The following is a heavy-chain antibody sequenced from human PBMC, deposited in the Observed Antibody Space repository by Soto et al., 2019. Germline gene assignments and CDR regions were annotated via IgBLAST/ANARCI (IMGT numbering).Heavy chain of an antibody. J-gene: IGHJ6*02. CDR2: ISYDGSNK. CDR1: GFTFSSYA. Sequence: GGSLRLSXAASGFTFSSYAMHWVRQAPGKGLEWVAVISYDGSNKYYADSVKGRFTISRDNSKNTLYLQMNSLRAEDTAVYYCARAAAGALEWRNYYYYGMDVWGQGTTVTVSS. V-gene: IGHV3-30-3*01. D-gene: IGHD3-3*01. CDR3: ARAAAGALEWRNYYYYGMDV.